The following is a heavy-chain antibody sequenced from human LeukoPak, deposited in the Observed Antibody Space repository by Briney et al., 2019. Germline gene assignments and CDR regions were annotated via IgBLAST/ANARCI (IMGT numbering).Heavy chain of an antibody. Sequence: GGSLRLSCAASGFTFSSCAMSWVRQAPGKGLEWVSAISGSGGSTYYADSVKGRFTISRDNSKNTLYLQMNSLRAEDTAVYYCAKDWSPLYYYDSSGLDAFDIWGQGTMVTVSS. CDR3: AKDWSPLYYYDSSGLDAFDI. CDR1: GFTFSSCA. CDR2: ISGSGGST. D-gene: IGHD3-22*01. V-gene: IGHV3-23*01. J-gene: IGHJ3*02.